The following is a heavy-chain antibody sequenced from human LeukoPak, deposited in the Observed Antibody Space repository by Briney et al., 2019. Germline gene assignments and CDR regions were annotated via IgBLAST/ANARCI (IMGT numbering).Heavy chain of an antibody. Sequence: AASVKVSCKASGYTFTGYYMHWVRQAPGQGLEWMGWINPNSGGTNYAQKFQGRVTMTRDTSISTAYMELSRLRSDDTAVYYCARIGGRAAAGGHFDYWGQGTLVTVSS. V-gene: IGHV1-2*02. CDR1: GYTFTGYY. D-gene: IGHD6-13*01. CDR2: INPNSGGT. J-gene: IGHJ4*02. CDR3: ARIGGRAAAGGHFDY.